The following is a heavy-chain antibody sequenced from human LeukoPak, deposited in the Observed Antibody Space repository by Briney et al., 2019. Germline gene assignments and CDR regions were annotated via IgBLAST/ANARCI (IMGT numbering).Heavy chain of an antibody. CDR2: ISAYNGNT. J-gene: IGHJ6*03. CDR1: GYTFTSYG. Sequence: GASVKVSCKASGYTFTSYGISWVRQAPGQGIEWMGWISAYNGNTNYAQKLQGRVTMTTDTSTSTAYMELRSLRSDDTAVYYCARAYCSGGSCYSFYYYYYMDVWGKGTTVTVSS. CDR3: ARAYCSGGSCYSFYYYYYMDV. D-gene: IGHD2-15*01. V-gene: IGHV1-18*01.